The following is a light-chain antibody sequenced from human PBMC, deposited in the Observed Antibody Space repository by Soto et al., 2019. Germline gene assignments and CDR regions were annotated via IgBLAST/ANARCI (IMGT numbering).Light chain of an antibody. CDR1: QGISSY. J-gene: IGKJ4*01. CDR2: AAS. CDR3: QQLNSYPLT. Sequence: DIQLTQSPSFLSASVGDRVTITCRASQGISSYLAWYQQKPGKAPKLLIYAASTLQSGVPSRFSGSGSGTEFTLTISSLQHEDFATYYCQQLNSYPLTFGGGTKVDI. V-gene: IGKV1-9*01.